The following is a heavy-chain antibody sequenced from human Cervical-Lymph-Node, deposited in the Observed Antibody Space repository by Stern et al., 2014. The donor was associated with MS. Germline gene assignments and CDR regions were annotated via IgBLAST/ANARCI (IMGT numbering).Heavy chain of an antibody. J-gene: IGHJ4*02. D-gene: IGHD6-19*01. V-gene: IGHV5-51*01. Sequence: EVQLVQSGAEVRKPGQSLTISCNISGYTFTDYWNAWVRQMPGKGLGWMGAIFPGASDTRYSPSFQGHVTISVDTSINTAYLQWSDLRASDTAMYYCARPHSPGWSYYFDFWGQGTLVAVSS. CDR1: GYTFTDYW. CDR3: ARPHSPGWSYYFDF. CDR2: IFPGASDT.